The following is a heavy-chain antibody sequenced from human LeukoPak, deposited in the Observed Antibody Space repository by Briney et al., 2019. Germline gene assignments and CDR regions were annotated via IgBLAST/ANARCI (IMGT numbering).Heavy chain of an antibody. Sequence: SETLSLTCTVSGGSICSSSYYWGWIRQPPGKGLEWIGSIYYSGSTYYNPSLKSRVTISVDTSKNQFSLKLSSVTAADTAVYYCARVRITMVRGVNPADYWGQGTLVTVSS. J-gene: IGHJ4*02. D-gene: IGHD3-10*01. CDR2: IYYSGST. CDR3: ARVRITMVRGVNPADY. V-gene: IGHV4-39*07. CDR1: GGSICSSSYY.